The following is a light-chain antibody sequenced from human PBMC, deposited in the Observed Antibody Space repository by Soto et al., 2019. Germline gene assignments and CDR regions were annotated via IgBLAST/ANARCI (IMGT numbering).Light chain of an antibody. J-gene: IGKJ1*01. CDR2: GAS. CDR3: QQYHNSLWT. Sequence: EVVMTQSPVALSVSPGDTATLSCRSSQSVGILLAWYQQKPGQAPRLLIYGASSRATGIPDRFSGSGSGTDFTLTISRLEPEDFAVYYCQQYHNSLWTFGQGTKVDIK. CDR1: QSVGIL. V-gene: IGKV3-20*01.